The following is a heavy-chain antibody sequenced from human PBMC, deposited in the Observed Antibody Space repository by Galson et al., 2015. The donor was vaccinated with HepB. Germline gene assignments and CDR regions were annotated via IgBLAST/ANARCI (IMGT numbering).Heavy chain of an antibody. CDR1: GFTFSTYS. V-gene: IGHV3-21*01. CDR2: ISISGSYV. Sequence: SLRLSCAASGFTFSTYSMNWVRQAPGKGLEWASSISISGSYVYYADSMKGRFTISRDNAKNSLYLQMNSLRAEDTAVYYCARTYYDFWSGNPPDPLDAFDIWGQGTMVTVSS. J-gene: IGHJ3*02. CDR3: ARTYYDFWSGNPPDPLDAFDI. D-gene: IGHD3-3*01.